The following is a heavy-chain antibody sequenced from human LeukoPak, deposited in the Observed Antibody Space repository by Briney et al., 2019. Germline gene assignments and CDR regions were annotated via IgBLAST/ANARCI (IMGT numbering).Heavy chain of an antibody. CDR1: GFTFSDYY. Sequence: GSLRLSCAASGFTFSDYYMSWIRQPPGKGLEWIGSIYYNGSTYYNPSLKSRVTISVDTSKNQFSLKLSSVTAADTALYYCARTHTGYYYYSRGPVDYWGQGTLVTVSS. CDR3: ARTHTGYYYYSRGPVDY. V-gene: IGHV4-38-2*01. CDR2: IYYNGST. D-gene: IGHD3-22*01. J-gene: IGHJ4*02.